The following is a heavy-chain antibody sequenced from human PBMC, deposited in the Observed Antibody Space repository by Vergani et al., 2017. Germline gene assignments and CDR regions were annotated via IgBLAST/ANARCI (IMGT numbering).Heavy chain of an antibody. J-gene: IGHJ6*03. CDR2: ISAYNGNT. D-gene: IGHD6-13*01. Sequence: QVQLVQSGAEVKKPGASVKVSCKASGYTFTSYGISWVRQAPGQGLEWMGWISAYNGNTNYAQKLQGRVTMTTDTSTSTAYMELRSLRSDDTAVYYCARDVAIITDSSSWLPQWYYYYYMDVWGKGTTVTVSS. V-gene: IGHV1-18*01. CDR3: ARDVAIITDSSSWLPQWYYYYYMDV. CDR1: GYTFTSYG.